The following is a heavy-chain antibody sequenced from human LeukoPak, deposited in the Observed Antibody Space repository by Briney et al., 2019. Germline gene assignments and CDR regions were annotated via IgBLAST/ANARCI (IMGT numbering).Heavy chain of an antibody. Sequence: ASVKVSCKASGYSFTDRFIHWVRQAPGQGLEWMGWINPNSGTTKYAQKFQGRAPMTRDTSIRTACMELNRLRSDDTAVYYCARGGVRTAASNLDYWGQGTLVTVSS. J-gene: IGHJ4*02. CDR3: ARGGVRTAASNLDY. D-gene: IGHD1-1*01. V-gene: IGHV1-2*02. CDR2: INPNSGTT. CDR1: GYSFTDRF.